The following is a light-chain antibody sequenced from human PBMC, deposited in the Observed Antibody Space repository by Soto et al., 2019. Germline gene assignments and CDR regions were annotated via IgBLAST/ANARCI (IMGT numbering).Light chain of an antibody. V-gene: IGLV1-47*01. CDR2: RNN. J-gene: IGLJ1*01. CDR1: SSNIGSNY. CDR3: CSYAGSYTLYV. Sequence: QSVLTQPPSASGTPGQRVTISCSGSSSNIGSNYVYWYQQLPGTAPKLLIYRNNQRPSGVPDRFSGSKSGTSASLAISGLRSEDEADYYCCSYAGSYTLYVFGTGTKLTVL.